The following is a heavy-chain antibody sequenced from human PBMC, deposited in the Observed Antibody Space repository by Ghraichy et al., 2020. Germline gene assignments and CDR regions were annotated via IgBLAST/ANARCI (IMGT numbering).Heavy chain of an antibody. J-gene: IGHJ5*02. V-gene: IGHV3-48*01. CDR2: ISSSSGTI. D-gene: IGHD1-26*01. CDR1: GFTFSSYS. CDR3: ARRTYSAFDP. Sequence: GGSLRLSCAASGFTFSSYSMNWVRQAPGKGLEWVSYISSSSGTIYYADSVKGRFTISRDNAKNSLYLQMNSLRAEDTAVCYCARRTYSAFDPWGQGTLVTVSS.